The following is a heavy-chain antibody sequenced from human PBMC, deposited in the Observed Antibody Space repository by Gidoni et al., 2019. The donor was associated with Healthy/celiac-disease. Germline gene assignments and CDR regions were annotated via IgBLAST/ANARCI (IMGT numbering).Heavy chain of an antibody. CDR2: INHSGST. CDR1: GGSFSGYY. D-gene: IGHD4-17*01. CDR3: ARGRAYGGNSEVSEYFQH. Sequence: QVQLQQWGAGLLKPSETLSLTCAVYGGSFSGYYWSWIRQPPGKGLEWIGEINHSGSTNYNPSLKSRVTISVDTSKNQFSLKLSSVTAADTAVYYCARGRAYGGNSEVSEYFQHWGQGTLVTVSS. J-gene: IGHJ1*01. V-gene: IGHV4-34*01.